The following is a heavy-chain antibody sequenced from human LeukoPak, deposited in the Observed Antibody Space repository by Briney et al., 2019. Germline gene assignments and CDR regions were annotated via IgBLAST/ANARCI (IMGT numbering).Heavy chain of an antibody. CDR2: INHSGNT. CDR1: GRSFSGYY. V-gene: IGHV4-34*01. CDR3: ASEPGYCSGGSCYGGWFDP. J-gene: IGHJ5*02. D-gene: IGHD2-15*01. Sequence: SETLSLTCAVYGRSFSGYYWNWIRQPPGKGLEWIGEINHSGNTNYNPSLKSRLTISGDTSKNQFSLKLSSVTAADTAVYYCASEPGYCSGGSCYGGWFDPWGQGTLVTVSS.